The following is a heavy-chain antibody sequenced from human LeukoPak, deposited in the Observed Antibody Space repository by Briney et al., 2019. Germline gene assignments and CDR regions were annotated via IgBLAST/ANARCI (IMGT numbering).Heavy chain of an antibody. Sequence: GGSLRLSCVASGFTFDDYGMSWVRQAPGKGLEWVAGINWNGGSTGYADSVKGRFTISRDNSKNTLYLQMNSLRAGDTAVYYCAKGPMTAQDYWGQGTLVTVSS. CDR2: INWNGGST. J-gene: IGHJ4*02. CDR3: AKGPMTAQDY. V-gene: IGHV3-20*04. CDR1: GFTFDDYG.